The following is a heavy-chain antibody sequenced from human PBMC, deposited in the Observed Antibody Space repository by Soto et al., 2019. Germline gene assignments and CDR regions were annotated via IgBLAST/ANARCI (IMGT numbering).Heavy chain of an antibody. V-gene: IGHV3-7*01. J-gene: IGHJ6*03. CDR1: GFTFSSYW. CDR3: AREYVHSLGYYYYYMDV. CDR2: IKQDGSEK. Sequence: GGSLRLSCAASGFTFSSYWMSWVRQAPGKGLEWVANIKQDGSEKYYVDSVKGRFTISRDNAKNSLYLQMNSLRAEDTAVYYCAREYVHSLGYYYYYMDVWGKGTTVTVSS. D-gene: IGHD3-10*02.